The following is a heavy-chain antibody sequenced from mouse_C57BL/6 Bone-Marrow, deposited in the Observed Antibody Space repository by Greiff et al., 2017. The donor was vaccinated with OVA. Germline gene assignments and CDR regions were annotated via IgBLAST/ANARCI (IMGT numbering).Heavy chain of an antibody. V-gene: IGHV3-5*01. CDR1: GISITTGNYR. D-gene: IGHD2-1*01. Sequence: EVKLQESGPGLVKPSQTVFLTCTVTGISITTGNYRWSWIRQFPGNKLEWIGYIYYSGTITYNPSLTSRTTITRDTPKNQFFLEMNSLTAEDTATYYCAREGYYGNSYWYFDVWGTGTTVTVSS. CDR2: IYYSGTI. J-gene: IGHJ1*03. CDR3: AREGYYGNSYWYFDV.